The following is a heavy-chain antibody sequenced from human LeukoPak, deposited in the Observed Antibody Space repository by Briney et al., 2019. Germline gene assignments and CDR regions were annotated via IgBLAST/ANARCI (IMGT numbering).Heavy chain of an antibody. Sequence: GASVKMSCQASGGIVCRYAVSWVGRPTGKELEWMGGINHIFGTANYAQKFQGRVTITTDESTSTAYMELSSLRSEDTAVYYCAREWRYSYGSQNYYYYYMDVWGKGTTVTLSS. J-gene: IGHJ6*03. CDR1: GGIVCRYA. CDR3: AREWRYSYGSQNYYYYYMDV. V-gene: IGHV1-69*05. CDR2: INHIFGTA. D-gene: IGHD5-18*01.